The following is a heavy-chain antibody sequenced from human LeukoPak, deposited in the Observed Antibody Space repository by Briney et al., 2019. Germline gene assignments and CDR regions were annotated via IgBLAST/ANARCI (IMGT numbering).Heavy chain of an antibody. Sequence: PSETLSLTCTVSGGSISSSSYYWGWIRQPPGKGLEWIGEINHSGSTNYNPSLKSRVTISVDTSKNQFSLKLNSVTAADTAVYYCARQGDPYYDFWSGYHWGQGTLVTVSS. V-gene: IGHV4-39*01. CDR3: ARQGDPYYDFWSGYH. CDR1: GGSISSSSYY. D-gene: IGHD3-3*01. J-gene: IGHJ5*02. CDR2: INHSGST.